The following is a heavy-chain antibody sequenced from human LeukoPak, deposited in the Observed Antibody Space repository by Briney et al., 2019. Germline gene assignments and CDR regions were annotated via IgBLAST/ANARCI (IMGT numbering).Heavy chain of an antibody. CDR1: GGSISSYY. V-gene: IGHV4-59*12. Sequence: SETLSLTCTVSGGSISSYYWSWIRQPPGKGLEWIGYIYYSGSTNYNPSLKSRVTISVDTSKNQFSLKLSSVTAADTAVYYCARDGPYCSGGSCFGGPWGQGTLVTVSS. CDR3: ARDGPYCSGGSCFGGP. J-gene: IGHJ5*02. D-gene: IGHD2-15*01. CDR2: IYYSGST.